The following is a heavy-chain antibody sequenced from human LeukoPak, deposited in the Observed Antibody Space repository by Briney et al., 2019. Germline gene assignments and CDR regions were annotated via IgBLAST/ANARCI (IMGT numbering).Heavy chain of an antibody. CDR1: GGSFSGYY. J-gene: IGHJ4*02. D-gene: IGHD2-2*01. CDR2: INHSGST. CDR3: ARAVPRYCSSTSCLPPY. Sequence: SETLSLTCAVYGGSFSGYYWSWIRQPPGKGLEWIGDINHSGSTNYNPSLKSRVTISVDTSKNQFSLKLSSVTAADTAVYYCARAVPRYCSSTSCLPPYWGQGTLVTVSS. V-gene: IGHV4-34*01.